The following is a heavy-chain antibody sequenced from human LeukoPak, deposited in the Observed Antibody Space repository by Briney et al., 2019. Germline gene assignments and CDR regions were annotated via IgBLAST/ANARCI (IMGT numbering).Heavy chain of an antibody. V-gene: IGHV4-59*01. CDR3: ARSITSSWYGDFQH. CDR2: IYYSGST. CDR1: GGSMSGYF. J-gene: IGHJ1*01. Sequence: SETLSLTCTVSGGSMSGYFWSWIRQPPGKGLEWIGYIYYSGSTNYNPSLKSRVAISVDTSRNQFSLKLSSVTAADTAVYYCARSITSSWYGDFQHWGQGTLVTVSS. D-gene: IGHD6-13*01.